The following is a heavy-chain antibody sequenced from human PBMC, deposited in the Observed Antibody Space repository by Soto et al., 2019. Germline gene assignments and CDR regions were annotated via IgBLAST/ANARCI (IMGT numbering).Heavy chain of an antibody. CDR1: GFTFSSYG. CDR2: ISYDGSNK. D-gene: IGHD6-13*01. CDR3: AREIGIAAAGHGWFDP. J-gene: IGHJ5*02. V-gene: IGHV3-30*03. Sequence: LRLSCAASGFTFSSYGMHWVRQAPGKGLEWVAVISYDGSNKYYADSVKGRFTISRDNSKNTLYLQMNSLRAEDTAVYYCAREIGIAAAGHGWFDPWGQGTLVTVSS.